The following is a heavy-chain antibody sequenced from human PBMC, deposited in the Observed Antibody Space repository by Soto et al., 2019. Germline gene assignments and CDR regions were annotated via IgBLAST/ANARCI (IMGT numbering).Heavy chain of an antibody. J-gene: IGHJ4*02. D-gene: IGHD6-6*01. V-gene: IGHV1-69*06. CDR1: GGTFSSYA. Sequence: SVKVSCKASGGTFSSYAISWVRQAPGQGLEWMGGIIPIFGTANYAQKFQGRVTLTADKSTTTPHMELSSLRSEDTAVYYCARGWSIAARFDYWGQGTLVTVSS. CDR3: ARGWSIAARFDY. CDR2: IIPIFGTA.